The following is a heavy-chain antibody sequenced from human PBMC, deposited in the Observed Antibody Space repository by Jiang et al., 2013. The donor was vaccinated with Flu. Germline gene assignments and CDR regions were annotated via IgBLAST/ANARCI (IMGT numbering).Heavy chain of an antibody. J-gene: IGHJ4*02. CDR3: AKNNYGGDNYYFDS. CDR2: IYHSGYT. D-gene: IGHD4-23*01. CDR1: GYSISSGYY. V-gene: IGHV4-38-2*02. Sequence: GPGLVKPSETLSLTCSVSGYSISSGYYWGYIRQPPGKGLEWIGNIYHSGYTYYNPSLESRVTISVDTSKNQFSLKLTSVTAADTAVYYCAKNNYGGDNYYFDSWGRGTLVTVSS.